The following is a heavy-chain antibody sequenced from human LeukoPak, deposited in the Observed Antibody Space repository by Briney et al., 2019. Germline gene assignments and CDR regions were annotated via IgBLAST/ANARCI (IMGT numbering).Heavy chain of an antibody. Sequence: PGGSLRLSCGASGFTFSSYGMLWVRQSPGKGLEWVAFIRYDGNIKFYADSMKGRFTISRGNSKNTLYLHINSLRPEDTALYYCVKDNPLDYWGQGTLVIVSS. CDR1: GFTFSSYG. CDR3: VKDNPLDY. J-gene: IGHJ4*02. CDR2: IRYDGNIK. D-gene: IGHD1-14*01. V-gene: IGHV3-30*02.